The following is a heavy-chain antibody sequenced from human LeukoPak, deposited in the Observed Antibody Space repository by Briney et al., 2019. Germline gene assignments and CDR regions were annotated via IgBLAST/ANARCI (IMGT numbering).Heavy chain of an antibody. D-gene: IGHD2/OR15-2a*01. CDR1: GFTFSNFA. V-gene: IGHV3-23*01. CDR2: LSGSGNST. Sequence: GGSLRLSCAASGFTFSNFAMSWARQAPGKGLEWVSSLSGSGNSTYYADSVKGRFIISRDNSKNTLYLQMDSLRAEDRAVYYCAKDFVGNRKFRGGDSWGQGTLVTVSS. J-gene: IGHJ5*01. CDR3: AKDFVGNRKFRGGDS.